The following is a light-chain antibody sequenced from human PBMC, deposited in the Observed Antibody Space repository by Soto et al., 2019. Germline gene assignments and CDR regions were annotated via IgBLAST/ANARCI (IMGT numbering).Light chain of an antibody. V-gene: IGLV2-23*01. J-gene: IGLJ1*01. CDR3: CSYARTSTYV. Sequence: QSVLTQPASVSWSPGQSITISCTGTSSDVGSYNLVSWYQQHPGKAPKLMIYEDNKRPSGVSNRFSVSKSGYTASLTISGLQAEDEADYYCCSYARTSTYVFGSGTQLTVL. CDR1: SSDVGSYNL. CDR2: EDN.